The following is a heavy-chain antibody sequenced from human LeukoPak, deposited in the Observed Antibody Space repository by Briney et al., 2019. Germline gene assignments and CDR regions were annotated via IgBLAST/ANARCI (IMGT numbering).Heavy chain of an antibody. D-gene: IGHD5-12*01. Sequence: GASVKVSCKSSGYTFTGYYMHWVRQAPGQGLEWMGWINPNSGGTNYAQKFQGRVTMTRDTSISTAYMELSRLRSDDTAVYYCARATIGGTTSDYWGQGTLVTVSS. V-gene: IGHV1-2*02. CDR3: ARATIGGTTSDY. CDR2: INPNSGGT. J-gene: IGHJ4*02. CDR1: GYTFTGYY.